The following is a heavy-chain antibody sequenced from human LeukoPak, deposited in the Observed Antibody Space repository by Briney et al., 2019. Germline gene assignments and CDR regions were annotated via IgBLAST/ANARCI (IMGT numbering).Heavy chain of an antibody. Sequence: GGPLRLSCAASGFSFSSHGMHWVRQAPGKGLEWVGVTWFDDSYQHYAGSVRGRFTISRDNSKNTVYLQMNSLRAEDTAVYYCARETYSLADVWGQGTTVIVSS. V-gene: IGHV3-33*01. J-gene: IGHJ6*02. D-gene: IGHD4-11*01. CDR2: TWFDDSYQ. CDR1: GFSFSSHG. CDR3: ARETYSLADV.